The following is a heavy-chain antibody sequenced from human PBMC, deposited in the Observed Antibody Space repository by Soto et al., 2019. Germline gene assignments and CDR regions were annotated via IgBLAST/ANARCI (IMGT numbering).Heavy chain of an antibody. V-gene: IGHV1-69*11. CDR3: ATGGCWKGYYSWSAP. Sequence: QVQLVQSGAEVKNPGSSVRVSCKASGGTFSNYAISWVRQAPGQGLEWMGGIIPPLGTTNYAQKFQGRVTITAAACTRTASMELSSLRSEDTAVYYCATGGCWKGYYSWSAPWGQGTLVTVFS. J-gene: IGHJ5*02. CDR1: GGTFSNYA. CDR2: IIPPLGTT. D-gene: IGHD3-3*01.